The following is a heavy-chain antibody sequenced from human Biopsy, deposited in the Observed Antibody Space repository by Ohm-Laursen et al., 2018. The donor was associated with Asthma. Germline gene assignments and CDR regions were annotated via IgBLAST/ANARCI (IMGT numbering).Heavy chain of an antibody. V-gene: IGHV1-18*01. CDR3: ARAVDYSHYYGIDV. J-gene: IGHJ6*02. Sequence: ASVKVSCKTSGYTFNSAGITWVRQAPGQGPEWMGWISVYNGNSKVAQKLQDRVTMITDTSTSTAYMELRSLRSDDTAVYFCARAVDYSHYYGIDVWGQGTTVTVS. CDR2: ISVYNGNS. D-gene: IGHD3-10*01. CDR1: GYTFNSAG.